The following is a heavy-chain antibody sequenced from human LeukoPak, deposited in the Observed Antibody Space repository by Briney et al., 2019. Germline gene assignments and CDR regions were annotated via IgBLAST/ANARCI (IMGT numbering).Heavy chain of an antibody. CDR1: GYTFTGYY. CDR2: INRNSGGT. V-gene: IGHV1-2*02. D-gene: IGHD5-18*01. Sequence: GASVKVSCKASGYTFTGYYMHWVRQAPGQGLEWMGWINRNSGGTNYAQKFQGRVTMTRDTSISTAYMELSRLRSDDTAVYYCAREKTGYSYGFYYYYYMDVWGKGTTVTVSS. J-gene: IGHJ6*03. CDR3: AREKTGYSYGFYYYYYMDV.